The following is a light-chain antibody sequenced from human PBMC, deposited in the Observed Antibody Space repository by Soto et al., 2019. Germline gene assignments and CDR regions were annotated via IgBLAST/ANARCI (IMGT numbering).Light chain of an antibody. V-gene: IGLV2-14*01. Sequence: QSVLTQPASVSGSPGQSITISCTGTSSDVGGYNYVSWYQQHPGKAPKLMIYDVSNRPSGVSNRFSGSKSGNTASLTISGLQAEDEADYYSSSYPSSSTLYVFGTGTKVTVL. CDR2: DVS. CDR1: SSDVGGYNY. J-gene: IGLJ1*01. CDR3: SSYPSSSTLYV.